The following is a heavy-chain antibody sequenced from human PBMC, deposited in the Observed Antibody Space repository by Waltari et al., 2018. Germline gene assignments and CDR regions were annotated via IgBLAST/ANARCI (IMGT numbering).Heavy chain of an antibody. J-gene: IGHJ5*02. V-gene: IGHV4-34*01. D-gene: IGHD3-3*01. Sequence: QVQLQQWGAGLLKPSETLSLTCAVLGGSFSRYYWIWLPQPPGTGLEWIGEINHSGSTNYNPSLKSRVTISVDTSKNQFSLKLSSVTAADTAVYYCARHARITIFGVVIPNWFDPWGQGTLVTVSS. CDR1: GGSFSRYY. CDR3: ARHARITIFGVVIPNWFDP. CDR2: INHSGST.